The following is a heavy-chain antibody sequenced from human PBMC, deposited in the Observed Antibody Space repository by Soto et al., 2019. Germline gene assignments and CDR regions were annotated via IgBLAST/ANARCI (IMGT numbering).Heavy chain of an antibody. CDR2: INAGNGNT. Sequence: QVQLVQSGAEEKKPGASVKVSCKASGYTFTSYAMHWVRQAPGQRLEWMGWINAGNGNTKYSQKFQGRVTITRDTFPGTGYLEVSNLRSGDTGVLFRAGGGSVASWLGSWGRCTLVTVSS. D-gene: IGHD2-21*01. J-gene: IGHJ2*01. V-gene: IGHV1-3*05. CDR1: GYTFTSYA. CDR3: AGGGSVASWLGS.